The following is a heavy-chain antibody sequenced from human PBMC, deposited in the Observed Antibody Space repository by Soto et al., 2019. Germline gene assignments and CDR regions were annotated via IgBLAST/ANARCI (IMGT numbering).Heavy chain of an antibody. V-gene: IGHV1-3*01. CDR1: GYTFTNHA. CDR3: ARNILGGTTDY. J-gene: IGHJ4*02. D-gene: IGHD1-7*01. CDR2: INAGKGDT. Sequence: ASVKVSCKASGYTFTNHAIHWVRQAPGQGLEWMGWINAGKGDTKYPQRFQGRVTITRDTSASTAYMELSSLRSEDTAVYYCARNILGGTTDYWGPGILVTVSS.